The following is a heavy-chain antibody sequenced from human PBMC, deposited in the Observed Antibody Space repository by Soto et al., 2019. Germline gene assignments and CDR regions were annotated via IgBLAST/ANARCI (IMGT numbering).Heavy chain of an antibody. V-gene: IGHV4-39*01. CDR1: GGSISSSSYY. CDR3: ARHGDYYDSSGYYSY. Sequence: QLQLQESGPGLVKPSETLSLTCTVSGGSISSSSYYWGWIRQPPGKGLEWIGSIYYSGSTYYNPSLKSRVPISVDTSKNQFSLKLSSVTAADTAVYYCARHGDYYDSSGYYSYWGQGTLVTVSS. D-gene: IGHD3-22*01. J-gene: IGHJ4*02. CDR2: IYYSGST.